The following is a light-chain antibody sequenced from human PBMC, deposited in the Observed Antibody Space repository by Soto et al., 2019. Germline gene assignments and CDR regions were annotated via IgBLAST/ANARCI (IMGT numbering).Light chain of an antibody. V-gene: IGLV2-14*01. J-gene: IGLJ2*01. CDR2: DVS. Sequence: HSALTQPASVSGSPGQSITISCTGTSSDVGGYNYVSWYQQHPGKAPKLMIYDVSNRTSGVSNRFSGSKSGNTASLTISGLQAEDEADYYCSSYSSSSTLVFGGGTKLTVL. CDR3: SSYSSSSTLV. CDR1: SSDVGGYNY.